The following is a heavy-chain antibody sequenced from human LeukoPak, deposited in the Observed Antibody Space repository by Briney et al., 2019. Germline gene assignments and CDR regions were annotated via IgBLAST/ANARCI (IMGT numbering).Heavy chain of an antibody. CDR3: ASAISSGIYFDY. Sequence: GGSLRLSCAASGFTFSSYAMHWVRQAPGEGLEWVAVISYDGSNKYYADSVKGRFTISRDNSKNTLYLQMNSLRAEDTAVYYCASAISSGIYFDYWGQGTLVTVSS. V-gene: IGHV3-30-3*01. CDR1: GFTFSSYA. J-gene: IGHJ4*02. D-gene: IGHD3-22*01. CDR2: ISYDGSNK.